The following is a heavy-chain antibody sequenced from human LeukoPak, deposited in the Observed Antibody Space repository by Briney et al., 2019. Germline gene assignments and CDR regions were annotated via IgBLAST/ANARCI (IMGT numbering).Heavy chain of an antibody. V-gene: IGHV4-39*07. CDR2: IYYSGST. CDR1: GGSISSSSYY. Sequence: SEALSLTCTVSGGSISSSSYYWGWIRQPPGKGLEWIGSIYYSGSTYYNPSLKSRVTISVDTSKNQFSLKLSSVAAADTAVYYCARGTSSGYVADYWGQGTLVTVSS. D-gene: IGHD3-22*01. CDR3: ARGTSSGYVADY. J-gene: IGHJ4*02.